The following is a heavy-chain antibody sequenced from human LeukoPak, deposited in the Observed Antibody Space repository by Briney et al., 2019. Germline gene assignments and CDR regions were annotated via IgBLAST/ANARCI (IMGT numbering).Heavy chain of an antibody. D-gene: IGHD4-11*01. CDR2: INPYNGNT. CDR3: ARAGTTLLLDY. Sequence: ASVKVSCKASGYPFTNYGINWVRQVPGQGLEWLGQINPYNGNTNYPQRLQGRVTMTTDTSTSTSFMELRSLTSSDTAIYYCARAGTTLLLDYWGQGTLVTVSS. CDR1: GYPFTNYG. J-gene: IGHJ4*02. V-gene: IGHV1-18*01.